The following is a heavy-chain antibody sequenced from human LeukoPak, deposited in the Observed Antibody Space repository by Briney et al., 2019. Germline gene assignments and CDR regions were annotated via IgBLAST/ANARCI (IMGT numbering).Heavy chain of an antibody. V-gene: IGHV4-4*07. CDR1: GGSISSYY. D-gene: IGHD6-19*01. CDR2: IYTSGST. CDR3: AGSQAVLEYFQH. J-gene: IGHJ1*01. Sequence: SEXLSLTXTXSGGSISSYYWSWIRQPAGKGLEWIGRIYTSGSTNYNPSLKSRVTMSVDTSKNQFSLKLSSVTAADTAVYYCAGSQAVLEYFQHWGRGTLVTVSS.